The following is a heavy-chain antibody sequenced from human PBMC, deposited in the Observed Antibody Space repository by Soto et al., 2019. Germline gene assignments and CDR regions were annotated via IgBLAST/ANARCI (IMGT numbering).Heavy chain of an antibody. Sequence: QVPLVQSGAEVKKPGASVKVSCKASGYTFTGYYIYWVRQAPGQGLEWMGWINPNSGGTNYAQKFQGWVTMTRDTSSNTAYMELSRLKSADSAVYYCARGTARSSSWYWANDYWGQGTLVTVSA. CDR1: GYTFTGYY. J-gene: IGHJ4*02. CDR2: INPNSGGT. CDR3: ARGTARSSSWYWANDY. D-gene: IGHD6-13*01. V-gene: IGHV1-2*04.